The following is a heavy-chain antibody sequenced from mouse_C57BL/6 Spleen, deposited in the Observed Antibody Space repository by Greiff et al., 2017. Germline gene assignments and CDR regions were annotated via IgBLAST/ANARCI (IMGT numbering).Heavy chain of an antibody. CDR3: ARRDYYAMDY. J-gene: IGHJ4*01. CDR1: GFTFSSYT. D-gene: IGHD1-1*02. Sequence: EVKVVDSGGGLVKPGGSLKLSCAASGFTFSSYTMSWVRQTPEKRLEWVATISGGGGNTYYPDSVKGRFTISRDNAKNTLYLQMSSLRSEDTALYYCARRDYYAMDYWGQGTSVTVSS. CDR2: ISGGGGNT. V-gene: IGHV5-9*01.